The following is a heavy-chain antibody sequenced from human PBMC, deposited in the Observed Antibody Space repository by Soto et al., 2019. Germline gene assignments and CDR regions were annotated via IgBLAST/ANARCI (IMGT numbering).Heavy chain of an antibody. CDR2: MNPNSGNT. CDR1: GYTFTSYD. CDR3: ARGYDFWSGYYSPIESDY. J-gene: IGHJ4*02. V-gene: IGHV1-8*01. Sequence: ASVKVSCKASGYTFTSYDINWVRQATGQGLEWMGWMNPNSGNTGYAQKFQGRVTMTRNTSISTAYMELSSLRSEDTAVYYCARGYDFWSGYYSPIESDYWGQGTLVTVSS. D-gene: IGHD3-3*01.